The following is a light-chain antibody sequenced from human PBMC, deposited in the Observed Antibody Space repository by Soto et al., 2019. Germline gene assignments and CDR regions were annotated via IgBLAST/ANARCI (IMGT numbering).Light chain of an antibody. CDR3: QQSYSTPPIT. CDR2: AAS. CDR1: QSISSY. V-gene: IGKV1-39*01. J-gene: IGKJ5*01. Sequence: DIQMTQSPSSLSASVGDRVTITCRASQSISSYLNWYQQKPGKAPKLLIYAASSLQSGVPSRFSGSGSGTDFTLTISSLQPEDFATYYCQQSYSTPPITFGQGTRRAIK.